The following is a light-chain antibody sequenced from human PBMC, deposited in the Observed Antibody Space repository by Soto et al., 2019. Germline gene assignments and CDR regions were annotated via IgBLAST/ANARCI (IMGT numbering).Light chain of an antibody. Sequence: QSVLTQPPSASGTPGQRVTISCSGGSSNIGSNTVNWYQQLPGTAPKLLIYSSNQRPSGVPDRFSGSKSGTSASLAISGLQSEDEADYYCAAWDDSLKGGVFGGGTKVTVL. CDR2: SSN. CDR1: SSNIGSNT. V-gene: IGLV1-44*01. CDR3: AAWDDSLKGGV. J-gene: IGLJ3*02.